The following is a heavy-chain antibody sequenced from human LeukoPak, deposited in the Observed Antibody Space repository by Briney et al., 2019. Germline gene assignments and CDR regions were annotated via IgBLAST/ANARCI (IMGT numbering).Heavy chain of an antibody. V-gene: IGHV4-34*01. Sequence: PSETLSLTCAVYGGSFSSYYWSWIRQPPGKGLEWIGEINHSGSTNYNPTLKSRVTISVDTSKNQFFLKLSSVTAADTAVYYCAREPLWGNWFDPWGQGTLVTVSS. D-gene: IGHD1-26*01. CDR1: GGSFSSYY. CDR2: INHSGST. J-gene: IGHJ5*02. CDR3: AREPLWGNWFDP.